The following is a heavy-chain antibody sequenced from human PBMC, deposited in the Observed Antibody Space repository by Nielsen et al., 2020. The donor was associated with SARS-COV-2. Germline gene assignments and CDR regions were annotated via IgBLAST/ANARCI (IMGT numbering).Heavy chain of an antibody. CDR2: IGAIDGST. V-gene: IGHV3-23*01. J-gene: IGHJ4*02. CDR1: GFPFMRYA. Sequence: EGSLRLSCAASGFPFMRYAMSWVRQAPGKGLEWVSSIGAIDGSTNYAESLRGRFTISRDNSKNTLYLQINSLRAEDTAMYYCAKNPSRRDYGADYWGQGTLVTVSS. CDR3: AKNPSRRDYGADY. D-gene: IGHD4-17*01.